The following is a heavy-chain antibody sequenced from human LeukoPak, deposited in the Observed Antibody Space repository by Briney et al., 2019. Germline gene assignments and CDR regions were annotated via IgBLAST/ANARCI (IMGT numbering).Heavy chain of an antibody. CDR3: ARAMVRGANLLYYYHGMDV. Sequence: GRSLRLSCAASGFTFSSYGMHWVRQAPGKGLEWVAVIWYDGSNKYYADSVKGRFTISRDNSKNTLYLQMNSLRAEDTAVYYCARAMVRGANLLYYYHGMDVWGQGTTVTVSS. J-gene: IGHJ6*02. D-gene: IGHD3-10*01. CDR2: IWYDGSNK. CDR1: GFTFSSYG. V-gene: IGHV3-33*01.